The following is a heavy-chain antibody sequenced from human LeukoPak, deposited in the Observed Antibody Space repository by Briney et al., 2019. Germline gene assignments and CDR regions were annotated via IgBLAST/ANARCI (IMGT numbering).Heavy chain of an antibody. D-gene: IGHD5-18*01. Sequence: PGGSLRLSCAASGFTFSSYWMSWVRQAPGKGLEWVANIKQDGSEKYYVDSVKGRFTISRDNAKNSLYLQMNSLRAEDTAVYYCARDRIQLWYPVTTLNMDVWGKGTTVTVSS. CDR1: GFTFSSYW. V-gene: IGHV3-7*01. J-gene: IGHJ6*03. CDR2: IKQDGSEK. CDR3: ARDRIQLWYPVTTLNMDV.